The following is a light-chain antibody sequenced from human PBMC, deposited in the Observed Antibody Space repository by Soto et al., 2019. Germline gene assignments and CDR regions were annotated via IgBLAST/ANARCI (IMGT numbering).Light chain of an antibody. CDR3: QHYNSYSEA. Sequence: DIQMTQSPSTLSGSVGDRVTIICRASQTISSWLAWYQPKPGKAPKLLIYKASTLKSGVPSRFSGSGSGTEFTLTISSLQPDDFATYYCQHYNSYSEAFGQGTKVDIK. V-gene: IGKV1-5*03. CDR2: KAS. J-gene: IGKJ1*01. CDR1: QTISSW.